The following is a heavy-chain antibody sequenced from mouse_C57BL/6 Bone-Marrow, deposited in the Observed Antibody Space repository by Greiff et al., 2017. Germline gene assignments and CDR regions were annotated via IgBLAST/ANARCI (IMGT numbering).Heavy chain of an antibody. Sequence: EVHLVESGGGLVKPGGSLKLSCAASGFTFSSYAMSWVRQTPEKRLEWVATISDGGSYTYYPDNVKGRFTISRDNAKNNLYLQMSHLKSEDTAMYYCALYYYGSSPYWYFDVWGTGTTVTVSS. CDR1: GFTFSSYA. CDR3: ALYYYGSSPYWYFDV. CDR2: ISDGGSYT. V-gene: IGHV5-4*01. D-gene: IGHD1-1*01. J-gene: IGHJ1*03.